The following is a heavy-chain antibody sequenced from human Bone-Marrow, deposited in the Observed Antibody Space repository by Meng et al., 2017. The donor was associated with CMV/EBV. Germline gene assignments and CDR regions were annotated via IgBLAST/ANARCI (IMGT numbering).Heavy chain of an antibody. J-gene: IGHJ5*02. CDR1: GFTFSSYS. D-gene: IGHD5-24*01. CDR2: ISSSSSYI. CDR3: ARVEMATIWLFDP. Sequence: GESLKIAFAASGFTFSSYSMNWVRQAPGKGLEWVSSISSSSSYIYYADSVKGRCTISRDNAKNSLYLQMSSLRAEDTAVCYCARVEMATIWLFDPWGQGTLVTVSS. V-gene: IGHV3-21*01.